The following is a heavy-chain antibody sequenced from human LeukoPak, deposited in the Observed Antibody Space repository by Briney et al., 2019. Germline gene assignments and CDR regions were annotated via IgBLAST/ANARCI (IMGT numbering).Heavy chain of an antibody. J-gene: IGHJ4*02. CDR1: GYTFTGYY. CDR3: ARGAYSSGWYSDY. Sequence: GASVKVSCKASGYTFTGYYMHWVRQAPGQGLEWMGWINPNSGGTNYAQKFQGRVTMTRDTSISTAYMELSRLKSDDTAVYYCARGAYSSGWYSDYWGRGTLVTVSS. D-gene: IGHD6-19*01. V-gene: IGHV1-2*02. CDR2: INPNSGGT.